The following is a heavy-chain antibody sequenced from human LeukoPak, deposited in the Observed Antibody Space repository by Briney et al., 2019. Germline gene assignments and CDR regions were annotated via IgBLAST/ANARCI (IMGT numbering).Heavy chain of an antibody. Sequence: ASVEVSCKASGYTFTGYYMHWVRQAPGQGLEWMGWINPNSGGTNYAQKFQGRVTMTRDTSISTAYMELSRPRSDDTAVYYCARTGAGIAVAGPNWFDPWGQGTLVTVSS. CDR2: INPNSGGT. CDR1: GYTFTGYY. D-gene: IGHD6-19*01. CDR3: ARTGAGIAVAGPNWFDP. V-gene: IGHV1-2*02. J-gene: IGHJ5*02.